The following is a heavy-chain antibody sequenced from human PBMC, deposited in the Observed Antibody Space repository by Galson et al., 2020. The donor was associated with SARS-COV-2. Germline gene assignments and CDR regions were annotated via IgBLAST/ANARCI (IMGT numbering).Heavy chain of an antibody. CDR3: ARVADEDYGDYSYYYYGMDV. D-gene: IGHD4-17*01. CDR2: IYYSGST. J-gene: IGHJ6*02. V-gene: IGHV4-59*13. CDR1: GGSISSYY. Sequence: SETLSLTCTVSGGSISSYYWSWIRQPPGKGLEWIGYIYYSGSTNYNPSLKSRVTISVDTSKNQFSLKLSSVTAADTAVYYCARVADEDYGDYSYYYYGMDVWGQGTTVTVSS.